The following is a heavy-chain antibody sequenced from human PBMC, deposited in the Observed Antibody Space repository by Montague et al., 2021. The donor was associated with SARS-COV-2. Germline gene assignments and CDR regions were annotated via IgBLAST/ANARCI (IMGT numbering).Heavy chain of an antibody. Sequence: SETLSLTCAVYGGSFSDYYWSWVRRPPGKGLEWIGDINHRGNTNVXPNLKSRVTISVDTSRNQFSLKLTSVTAADSAVYCCARGQSGSYSGGWVPVALFDFYHYMDIWGRGTTVAVSS. D-gene: IGHD6-25*01. CDR3: ARGQSGSYSGGWVPVALFDFYHYMDI. CDR1: GGSFSDYY. CDR2: INHRGNT. V-gene: IGHV4-34*01. J-gene: IGHJ6*03.